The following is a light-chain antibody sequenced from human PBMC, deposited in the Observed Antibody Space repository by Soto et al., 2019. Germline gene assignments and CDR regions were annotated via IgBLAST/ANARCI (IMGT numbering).Light chain of an antibody. Sequence: DIQMTQSPSTLSASIGDRVTITCRASQSIRSWLAWYQQKPGKAPSLLIYDASSLESGVPSRFSGSGSGTEFTLTISRLQPDDFGTYYCQQYDTHTWSFGQGTKVQIK. CDR2: DAS. J-gene: IGKJ1*01. V-gene: IGKV1-5*01. CDR1: QSIRSW. CDR3: QQYDTHTWS.